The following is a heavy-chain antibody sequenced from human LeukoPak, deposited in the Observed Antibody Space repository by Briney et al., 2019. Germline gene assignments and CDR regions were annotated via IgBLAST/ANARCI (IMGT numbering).Heavy chain of an antibody. CDR2: IYSGGST. J-gene: IGHJ3*02. CDR1: EFSVGSNY. Sequence: GGSLRLSCAASEFSVGSNYMTWVRQAPGKGLEWVSLIYSGGSTYYADSVKGRFTISRDNSKNSLYLQMNSLRAEDTAVYYCARSPPLWNGDAFDIWGQGTMVTVSS. V-gene: IGHV3-66*01. D-gene: IGHD1-1*01. CDR3: ARSPPLWNGDAFDI.